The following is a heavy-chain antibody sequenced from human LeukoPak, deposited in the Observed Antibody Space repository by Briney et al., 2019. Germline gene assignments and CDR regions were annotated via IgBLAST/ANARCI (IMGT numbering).Heavy chain of an antibody. D-gene: IGHD5-24*01. Sequence: ASVKVSCKASGYTFTSYDINWVRQATGQGLEWMGWMNPNSGNTGYAQKFQGRVTMTRNTSISTAYMELSSLRSEDTAVYYCAREGASYNDFDYWGQGTLVTVSS. CDR1: GYTFTSYD. CDR2: MNPNSGNT. V-gene: IGHV1-8*01. J-gene: IGHJ4*02. CDR3: AREGASYNDFDY.